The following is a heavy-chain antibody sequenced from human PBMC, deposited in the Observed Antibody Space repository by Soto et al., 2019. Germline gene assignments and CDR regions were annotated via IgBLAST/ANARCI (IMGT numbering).Heavy chain of an antibody. J-gene: IGHJ4*02. V-gene: IGHV1-46*01. Sequence: QVQLLQSGAEVKKPGASVRISCKSSANTFINNYINWVRQAPGQGLEWLGVFNLSGGTTRYAQKFQGRITMTGDTSTRSVFMGLSNLKSEDTAVYYCARVYGLVHYYVFWSGYYDYWGQGTLVIVSS. CDR2: FNLSGGTT. D-gene: IGHD3-3*01. CDR3: ARVYGLVHYYVFWSGYYDY. CDR1: ANTFINNY.